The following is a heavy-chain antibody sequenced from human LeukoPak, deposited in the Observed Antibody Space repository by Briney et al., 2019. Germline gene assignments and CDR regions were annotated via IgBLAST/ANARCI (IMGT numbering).Heavy chain of an antibody. CDR2: IYYSGST. J-gene: IGHJ5*02. D-gene: IGHD3-16*02. V-gene: IGHV4-59*12. Sequence: PSETLSLTCTVSGGSISSYYWSWIRQPPWKGLEWIGYIYYSGSTNYNPSLKSRVNMSLDTSEDHFSLRLTSVTAADTAIYYCATMGRIRYGTAVNHWGQGILVTVSA. CDR3: ATMGRIRYGTAVNH. CDR1: GGSISSYY.